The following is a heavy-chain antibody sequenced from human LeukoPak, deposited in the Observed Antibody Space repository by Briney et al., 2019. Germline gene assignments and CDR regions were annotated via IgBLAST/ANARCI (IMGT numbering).Heavy chain of an antibody. CDR2: IYYSGST. V-gene: IGHV4-59*08. J-gene: IGHJ6*03. Sequence: SETLSLTCSVSGGSISTYYWSWIRQPPGKGLEWIGYIYYSGSTSYNPSLKSRVTISVDTSKNQFSLELSSVTAADTAVYYCARVPAATPSYYYYYYMDVWGKGTTVTVSS. CDR1: GGSISTYY. CDR3: ARVPAATPSYYYYYYMDV. D-gene: IGHD2-2*02.